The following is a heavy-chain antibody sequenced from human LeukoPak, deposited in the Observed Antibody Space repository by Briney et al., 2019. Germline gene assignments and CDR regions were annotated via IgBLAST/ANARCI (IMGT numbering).Heavy chain of an antibody. J-gene: IGHJ4*02. D-gene: IGHD6-19*01. Sequence: ASVKVSCKASGGTFSSYAISWVRQAPGQGLEWMGWINAGNGNTKYSQKFQGRVTITRDTSASTAYMELSSLRSEDTAVYYCARDGAGWDYWGQGTLVTVSS. V-gene: IGHV1-3*01. CDR1: GGTFSSYA. CDR2: INAGNGNT. CDR3: ARDGAGWDY.